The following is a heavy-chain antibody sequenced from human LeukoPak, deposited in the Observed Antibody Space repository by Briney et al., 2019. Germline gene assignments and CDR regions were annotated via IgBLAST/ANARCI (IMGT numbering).Heavy chain of an antibody. CDR1: GGSFSGYY. CDR2: INHSGST. J-gene: IGHJ4*02. V-gene: IGHV4-34*01. Sequence: SETLSLTCTVYGGSFSGYYWSWIRQPPGKGLEWIGEINHSGSTNYNPSLKSRVTMSVGTSKNQFSLKLSSVTAADTAVYYCAGSLGYCTSNVCYLKYWGQGTLVTVSS. D-gene: IGHD2-8*01. CDR3: AGSLGYCTSNVCYLKY.